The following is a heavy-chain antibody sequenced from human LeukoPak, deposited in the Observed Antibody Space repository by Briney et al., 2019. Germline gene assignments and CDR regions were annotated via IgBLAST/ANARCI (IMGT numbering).Heavy chain of an antibody. CDR1: GYSFTSYW. J-gene: IGHJ4*02. Sequence: GESLKISCKGSGYSFTSYWIGWVRQMPVKGREWMGIIYPGDSDTRYRPSFQGQVAISADKCISTASLEWSRLKASDTAMYYCARSVGRKGADYWGQGALVTVSS. V-gene: IGHV5-51*01. CDR2: IYPGDSDT. CDR3: ARSVGRKGADY. D-gene: IGHD4-23*01.